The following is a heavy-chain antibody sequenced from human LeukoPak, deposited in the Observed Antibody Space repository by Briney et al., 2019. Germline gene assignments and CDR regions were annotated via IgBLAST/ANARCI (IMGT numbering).Heavy chain of an antibody. Sequence: GESLKISCKGSGYSFTGYWIGWVRQMPGKGLEWMGIIYPGDSDTRYSPSFQGQVTISADKSISTAYLQWSSLKASDTAMYYCARHGMTYKGDIAAAGSFDYWGQGTLVTVSS. CDR3: ARHGMTYKGDIAAAGSFDY. CDR1: GYSFTGYW. V-gene: IGHV5-51*01. CDR2: IYPGDSDT. D-gene: IGHD6-13*01. J-gene: IGHJ4*02.